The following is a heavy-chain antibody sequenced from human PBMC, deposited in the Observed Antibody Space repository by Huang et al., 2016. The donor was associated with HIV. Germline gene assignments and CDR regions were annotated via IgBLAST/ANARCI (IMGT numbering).Heavy chain of an antibody. Sequence: QVQLQQWGAGLLKPSETLSLKCAVYGGSFSGYYWTWIRQPPGRGQAWLGEISHNGNTNYNPSLGSRIFLSVDTSKNQFSLQLTSVTAADTAIYYCAKGSILTSDSWGQGTLVTVSS. CDR2: ISHNGNT. V-gene: IGHV4-34*01. D-gene: IGHD3-3*01. J-gene: IGHJ4*02. CDR3: AKGSILTSDS. CDR1: GGSFSGYY.